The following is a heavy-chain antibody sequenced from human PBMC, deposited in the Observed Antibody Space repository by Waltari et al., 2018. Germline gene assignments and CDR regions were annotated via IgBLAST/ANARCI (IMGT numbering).Heavy chain of an antibody. V-gene: IGHV4-38-2*01. J-gene: IGHJ4*02. CDR3: ARGLSKVADY. D-gene: IGHD1-26*01. CDR1: GYSISSNYF. Sequence: QVQLQESGPGLVKPSETLSLTCAVSGYSISSNYFWGWVRQPPGKGLEWIGHIYDSETIFYNPSLKSRVTISLDTSKNHFSLKLSSLTAADTAVYLCARGLSKVADYWGQGILVTVSS. CDR2: IYDSETI.